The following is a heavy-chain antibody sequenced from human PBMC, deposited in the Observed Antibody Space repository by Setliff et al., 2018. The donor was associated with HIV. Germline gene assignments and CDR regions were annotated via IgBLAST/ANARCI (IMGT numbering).Heavy chain of an antibody. Sequence: GGSLRLSCAASGFTFSSYAMSWVRQAPGKGLEWVSAISGSGGSTYYADSVKGRFTISRDNAKNTLYLQMNSLRAEDTAVYYCARVPQGHYYFDYWGQGTLVTVSS. J-gene: IGHJ4*02. CDR1: GFTFSSYA. V-gene: IGHV3-23*01. CDR2: ISGSGGST. CDR3: ARVPQGHYYFDY.